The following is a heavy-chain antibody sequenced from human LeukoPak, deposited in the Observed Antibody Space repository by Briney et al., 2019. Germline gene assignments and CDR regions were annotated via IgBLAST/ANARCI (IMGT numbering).Heavy chain of an antibody. CDR3: ARPRSGYSGYDLGVAGGYFDY. CDR1: GYTFTSYG. V-gene: IGHV1-18*01. CDR2: ISAYNGNT. Sequence: GASVKVSCKASGYTFTSYGISWVRQAPGQGLEWMGWISAYNGNTNYAQKLQGRVTMTTDTSTSTAYMELRSLRSDDTAVYYCARPRSGYSGYDLGVAGGYFDYWGQGTLVTVSS. D-gene: IGHD5-12*01. J-gene: IGHJ4*02.